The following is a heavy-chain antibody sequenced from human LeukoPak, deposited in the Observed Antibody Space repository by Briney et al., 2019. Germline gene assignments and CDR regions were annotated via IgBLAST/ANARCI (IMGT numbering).Heavy chain of an antibody. CDR2: IKSKTDGGTT. J-gene: IGHJ4*02. Sequence: PGGSLRLSCAASGFTFSNAWMSWVRQAPGKGLESVGRIKSKTDGGTTDYAAPVKGRFTISRDDSKNTLYLQMNSLKTEDTAVYYCTTDRVATRPFDYWGQGTLVTVSS. D-gene: IGHD5-12*01. V-gene: IGHV3-15*01. CDR1: GFTFSNAW. CDR3: TTDRVATRPFDY.